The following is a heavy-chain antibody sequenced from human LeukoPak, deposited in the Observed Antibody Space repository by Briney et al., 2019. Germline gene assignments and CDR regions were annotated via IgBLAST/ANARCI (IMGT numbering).Heavy chain of an antibody. V-gene: IGHV4-34*01. CDR2: INHSGET. Sequence: SETLSLTCAVYGGSFSDHYWSWIRQPPGMGLEWIGEINHSGETKFNPSLKSRVAMSVDTSKNQFSLELRSVTAADTAVYYCARGQRLDNSWGQGTLVTVSS. J-gene: IGHJ4*02. CDR1: GGSFSDHY. CDR3: ARGQRLDNS. D-gene: IGHD6-25*01.